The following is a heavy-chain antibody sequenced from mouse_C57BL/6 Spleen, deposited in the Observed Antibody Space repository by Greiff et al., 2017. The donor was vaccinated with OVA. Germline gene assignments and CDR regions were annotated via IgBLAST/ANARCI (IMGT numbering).Heavy chain of an antibody. CDR1: GYAFSSSW. V-gene: IGHV1-82*01. CDR2: IYPGDGDT. J-gene: IGHJ4*01. CDR3: ARRRTYAMDY. Sequence: AQLQQSGPELVKPGASVKISCKASGYAFSSSWMNWVKQRPGKGLEWIGRIYPGDGDTNYNGKFKGKATLTADKSSSTAYMQLSSLTSEDSAVYFCARRRTYAMDYWGQGTSVTVSS.